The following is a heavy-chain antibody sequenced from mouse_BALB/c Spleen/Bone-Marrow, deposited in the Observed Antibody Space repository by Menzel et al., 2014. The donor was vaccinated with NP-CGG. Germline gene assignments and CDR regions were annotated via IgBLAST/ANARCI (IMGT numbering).Heavy chain of an antibody. CDR1: GFTFSSYA. D-gene: IGHD3-1*01. J-gene: IGHJ2*01. CDR3: ARDSSGYFDY. Sequence: VESGGGLVKPGGSLKLSCAASGFTFSSYAMSWVRQSPEKRLEWVAEISSGGSYTYYPDTVTGRFTISRDNAKNTLYLEMSSLRSEDTAMYYCARDSSGYFDYWGQGTTLTVSS. V-gene: IGHV5-9-4*01. CDR2: ISSGGSYT.